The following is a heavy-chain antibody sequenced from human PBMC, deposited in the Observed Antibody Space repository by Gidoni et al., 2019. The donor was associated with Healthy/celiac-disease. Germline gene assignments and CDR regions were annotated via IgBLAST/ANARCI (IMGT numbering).Heavy chain of an antibody. D-gene: IGHD2-15*01. CDR2: ISYTRST. J-gene: IGHJ3*02. Sequence: QVQLQESGPGLVKPSETLSLTCTVLGCSISGYYWSWIRQPPEKGLEWIAFISYTRSTNYNPSLKSRFTISLATSKKQVSLNLNSVTAADTAVYYCARAPGRNDPFDIWGQGTVVTVSS. CDR3: ARAPGRNDPFDI. V-gene: IGHV4-59*01. CDR1: GCSISGYY.